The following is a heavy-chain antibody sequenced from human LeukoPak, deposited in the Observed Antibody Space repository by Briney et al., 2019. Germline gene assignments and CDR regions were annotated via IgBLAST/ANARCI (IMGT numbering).Heavy chain of an antibody. CDR1: GYTFTGYY. Sequence: GASVKVSCKASGYTFTGYYMHWVRQAPGQWLEWMGWINPNSGGTKYAQKFQGRVTMTRDTSISTGYMELSRLRSDDTAVYYCARDVRFYDILTGCPDYWGQGTLVTVYS. D-gene: IGHD3-9*01. CDR3: ARDVRFYDILTGCPDY. V-gene: IGHV1-2*02. CDR2: INPNSGGT. J-gene: IGHJ4*02.